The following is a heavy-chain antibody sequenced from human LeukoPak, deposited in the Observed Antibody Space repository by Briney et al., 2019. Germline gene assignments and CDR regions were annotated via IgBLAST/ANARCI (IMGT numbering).Heavy chain of an antibody. CDR3: GRHGGAFEM. CDR1: TFTFSSYW. CDR2: IKQDGSEK. Sequence: PGGSLRLSCAVPTFTFSSYWMSWVRQVPGKGLEWVANIKQDGSEKDYLDSVKGRFTISRDNAKNSLYLQMNSLRVEDTAVYYCGRHGGAFEMWGQGTMVSVSS. V-gene: IGHV3-7*01. J-gene: IGHJ3*02.